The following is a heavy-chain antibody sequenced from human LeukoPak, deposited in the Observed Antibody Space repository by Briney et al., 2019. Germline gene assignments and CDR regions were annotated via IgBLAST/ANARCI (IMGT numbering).Heavy chain of an antibody. V-gene: IGHV3-23*01. CDR1: GFTVSSNY. Sequence: GGSLRLSCAASGFTVSSNYMSWVRQAPGKGLEWVSAISGSGGSTYYADSVKGRFTISRDNSKNTLYLQMNSLRAEDTAVYYCAKDHSYGSGWFSVGYWGQGALVTVSS. J-gene: IGHJ4*02. D-gene: IGHD6-19*01. CDR2: ISGSGGST. CDR3: AKDHSYGSGWFSVGY.